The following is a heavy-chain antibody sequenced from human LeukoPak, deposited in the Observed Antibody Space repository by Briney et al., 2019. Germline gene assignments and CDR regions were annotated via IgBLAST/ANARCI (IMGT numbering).Heavy chain of an antibody. Sequence: ASVKVSCKASGYTFTSYYMHWVRQAPGQGLEWMGIINPSGGSTSYAQKFQGRVTMTRDMSTSTVYMELSRLRSDDTAVYYCARVGYYYDSSGYYTSFDYWGQGTLVTVSS. J-gene: IGHJ4*02. D-gene: IGHD3-22*01. CDR1: GYTFTSYY. CDR2: INPSGGST. CDR3: ARVGYYYDSSGYYTSFDY. V-gene: IGHV1-46*01.